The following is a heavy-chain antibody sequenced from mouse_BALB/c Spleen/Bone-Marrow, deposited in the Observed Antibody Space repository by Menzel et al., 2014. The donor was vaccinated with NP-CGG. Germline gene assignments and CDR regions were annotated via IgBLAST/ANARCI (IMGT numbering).Heavy chain of an antibody. D-gene: IGHD2-4*01. CDR3: ARNYDYDGGYYAMDY. J-gene: IGHJ4*01. V-gene: IGHV1-7*01. CDR1: GYNFISYW. CDR2: INPSTGYT. Sequence: QVQLQQSGAELAKPGASVKMSCKASGYNFISYWMHWVKQRPGQGLEWIGYINPSTGYTEYNQKFKDKATLTADKSSSKAYMQLSSLTSEDSAVYYCARNYDYDGGYYAMDYLGQGTSVTVSS.